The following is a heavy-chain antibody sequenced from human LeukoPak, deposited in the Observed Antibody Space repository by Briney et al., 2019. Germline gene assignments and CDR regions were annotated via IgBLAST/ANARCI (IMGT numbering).Heavy chain of an antibody. V-gene: IGHV3-30*18. J-gene: IGHJ4*02. Sequence: GRSLRLSCAASGFTFSSYGMHWVRQAPGKGLEWVAVISYDGSNKYYADSVKGRFTISRDNSKNTLYLQMNSQRAEDTAVYYCAKDLGYSGYDCLDYWGQGTLGTVSS. CDR2: ISYDGSNK. CDR3: AKDLGYSGYDCLDY. CDR1: GFTFSSYG. D-gene: IGHD5-12*01.